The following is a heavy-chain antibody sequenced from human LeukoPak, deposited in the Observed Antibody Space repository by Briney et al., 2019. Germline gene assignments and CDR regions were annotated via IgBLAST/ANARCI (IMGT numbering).Heavy chain of an antibody. J-gene: IGHJ4*02. Sequence: SETLSLTCAVSGYSISSGYYWGWIRQPPGKGLEWIGSIYHSGSTYYNPSLKSRVTISVDTSKNQFSLKLSSVTAADTAVYYCARGATIEDFDYWGQGTLVIVSS. CDR3: ARGATIEDFDY. V-gene: IGHV4-38-2*01. CDR2: IYHSGST. D-gene: IGHD5-24*01. CDR1: GYSISSGYY.